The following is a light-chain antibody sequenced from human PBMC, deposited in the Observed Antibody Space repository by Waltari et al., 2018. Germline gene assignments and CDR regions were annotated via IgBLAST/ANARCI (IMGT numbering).Light chain of an antibody. Sequence: SMLTQPPSVSAAPGQRVTIPCSGGSSNIGNNYVSWYRQFPGTAPKLLIYEDSERPSGIPGRFSGSKAGTSATLDITGLQAGDEADYYCGTWDSSLSGAVFGGGTHLTVL. J-gene: IGLJ7*01. CDR1: SSNIGNNY. CDR2: EDS. V-gene: IGLV1-51*02. CDR3: GTWDSSLSGAV.